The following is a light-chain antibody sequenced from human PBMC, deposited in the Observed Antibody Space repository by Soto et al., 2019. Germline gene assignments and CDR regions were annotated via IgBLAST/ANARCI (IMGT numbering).Light chain of an antibody. J-gene: IGLJ1*01. CDR3: CSHAGRNTYV. V-gene: IGLV2-23*01. Sequence: QSVLTQPASVSGSPGQSITISCTGASSDVGAFNYVSWYQQHPGKAPKLLIYEGFKRPSGVSSRFSGSKSGNTASLTISGLQAEDEAEYYCCSHAGRNTYVFGTGTKLTVL. CDR2: EGF. CDR1: SSDVGAFNY.